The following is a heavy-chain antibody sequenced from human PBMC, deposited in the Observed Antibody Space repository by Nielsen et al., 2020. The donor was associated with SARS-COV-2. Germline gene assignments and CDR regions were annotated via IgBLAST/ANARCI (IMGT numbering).Heavy chain of an antibody. CDR3: ARIPSTLPDY. J-gene: IGHJ4*02. CDR1: GYSFTSYW. CDR2: IYPGDSDT. D-gene: IGHD5/OR15-5a*01. V-gene: IGHV5-51*01. Sequence: GGSLRLSCHGSGYSFTSYWIAWVRQMPGKGLEWMGIIYPGDSDTRYSPSFQGQVTISADKSISTAYLQWSSLKASDIAMYYCARIPSTLPDYWGQGTLVTVSS.